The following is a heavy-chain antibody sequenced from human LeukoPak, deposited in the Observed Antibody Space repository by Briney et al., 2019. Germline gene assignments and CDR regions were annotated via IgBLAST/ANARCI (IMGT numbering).Heavy chain of an antibody. CDR2: IYHSGST. D-gene: IGHD6-19*01. CDR3: ARTHSSGFSFDY. CDR1: GYSISSSKW. Sequence: SDTLSLTCAVSGYSISSSKWWGWIRQPPGKGLEWIAYIYHSGSTYYNPSLKNRVTLSVDTSKNQFSLRLSSVTAVDTAVYYCARTHSSGFSFDYWGQGTLVTVSS. J-gene: IGHJ4*02. V-gene: IGHV4-28*01.